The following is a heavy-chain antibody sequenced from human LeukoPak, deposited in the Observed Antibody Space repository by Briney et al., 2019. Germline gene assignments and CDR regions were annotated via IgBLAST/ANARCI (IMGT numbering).Heavy chain of an antibody. D-gene: IGHD6-13*01. J-gene: IGHJ4*02. CDR2: INPSGGST. V-gene: IGHV1-46*01. CDR3: ARVARSIAAAGTGPYYFDY. CDR1: GYTFTSYY. Sequence: ASVKVSCKASGYTFTSYYMHWVRQAPGQGLEWMGIINPSGGSTSYAQKFQGRVTMTRDTSTSTVYMELSSLRSEDTAVYYCARVARSIAAAGTGPYYFDYWGQGTLVTVSS.